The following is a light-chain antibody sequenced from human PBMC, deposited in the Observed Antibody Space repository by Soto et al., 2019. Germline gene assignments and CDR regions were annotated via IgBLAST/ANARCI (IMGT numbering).Light chain of an antibody. CDR1: QSISSW. V-gene: IGKV1-12*01. CDR2: SAS. Sequence: DIQMTQSPSSVSASVGDRVTITCRASQSISSWLAWYQQKPGTVPKLLIYSASSLQSGVPSRFSGSGAGTEFTLTITGLQPEDCGTYYCQQGDSFPITFGQGTRLEIK. CDR3: QQGDSFPIT. J-gene: IGKJ5*01.